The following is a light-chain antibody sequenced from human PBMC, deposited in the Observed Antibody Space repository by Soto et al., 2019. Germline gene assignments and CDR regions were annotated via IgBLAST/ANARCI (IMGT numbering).Light chain of an antibody. J-gene: IGKJ2*01. CDR3: QQSYSSQYT. CDR2: AAS. CDR1: QSVTSY. Sequence: DIQMTQSPSSLSASIGDRVTITCRASQSVTSYLNWYQQKPGKAPTLLIYAASSLHSGVPSRFRSGGSGTDFTLTINSLQPEDFATYYCQQSYSSQYTFGQGTKLEIK. V-gene: IGKV1-39*01.